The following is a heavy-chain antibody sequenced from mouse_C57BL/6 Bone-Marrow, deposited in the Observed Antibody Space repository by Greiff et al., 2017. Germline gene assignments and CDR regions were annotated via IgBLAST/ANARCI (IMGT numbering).Heavy chain of an antibody. CDR1: GFTFSDFY. J-gene: IGHJ4*01. CDR2: SRNKANDYTT. Sequence: EVKLVESGGGLVQSGRSLRLSCATSGFTFSDFYMEWVRQAPGKGLEWIAASRNKANDYTTEYSASVKGRFIVSRDTSQSILYLQMNALRAEDTAIYYCARGPLITTVGDYAMDYWGQGTSVTVSS. D-gene: IGHD1-1*01. CDR3: ARGPLITTVGDYAMDY. V-gene: IGHV7-1*01.